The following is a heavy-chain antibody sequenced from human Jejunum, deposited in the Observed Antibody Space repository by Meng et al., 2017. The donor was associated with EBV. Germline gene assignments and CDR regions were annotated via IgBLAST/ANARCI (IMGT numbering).Heavy chain of an antibody. CDR1: GGFSDSKKR. D-gene: IGHD1-14*01. V-gene: IGHV4-4*02. CDR3: ARASPERLLEY. CDR2: IYHSGTT. J-gene: IGHJ4*02. Sequence: QGPLQGSGPELVSLSVTLSLSSVASGGFSDSKKRRRLVRQPPGMGLEWIGEIYHSGTTYYNPSLKSRVTISLDTSESKFSLRLTSVTAADTAIYYCARASPERLLEYWGQGTLVTVSS.